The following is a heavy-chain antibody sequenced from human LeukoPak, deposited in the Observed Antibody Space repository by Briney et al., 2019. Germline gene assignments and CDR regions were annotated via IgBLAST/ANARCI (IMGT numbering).Heavy chain of an antibody. Sequence: PSETLFLTCTVSGGSVSGYYWSWIRQPPGKGLEWIGYIYYSGSTNYNPSLKSRVTISVDTSENQFSLKLTSVTAADTAVYYCARDREYSSSGLVWFDPWGHGILVPVSS. CDR3: ARDREYSSSGLVWFDP. CDR1: GGSVSGYY. D-gene: IGHD6-6*01. V-gene: IGHV4-59*02. CDR2: IYYSGST. J-gene: IGHJ5*02.